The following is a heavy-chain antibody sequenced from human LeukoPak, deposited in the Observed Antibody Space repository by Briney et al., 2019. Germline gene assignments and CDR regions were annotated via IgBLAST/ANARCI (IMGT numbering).Heavy chain of an antibody. Sequence: PGGSLRLSCAASGFTFDDYAMHWVRQAPGKGLEWVSGISWNRGSIGYADSVKGRFTISRDNAKNSLYLQMNSLRAEDTALYYCAKAAQWELAVDAFDIWGQGTMVTVSS. CDR2: ISWNRGSI. J-gene: IGHJ3*02. CDR3: AKAAQWELAVDAFDI. CDR1: GFTFDDYA. V-gene: IGHV3-9*01. D-gene: IGHD1-26*01.